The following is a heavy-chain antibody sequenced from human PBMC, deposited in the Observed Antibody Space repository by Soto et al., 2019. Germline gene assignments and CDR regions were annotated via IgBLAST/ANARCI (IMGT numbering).Heavy chain of an antibody. J-gene: IGHJ5*02. CDR3: ARVVWDFWSGTNWFDP. V-gene: IGHV1-18*01. D-gene: IGHD3-3*01. CDR1: GYTFTSYG. CDR2: ISAYNGNT. Sequence: QVQLVQSGAEVKKPGASVKVSCKASGYTFTSYGISWVRQAPGQGLEWMGWISAYNGNTNYAQKLQGRVTMPTDTSTSTAYMELRSLRSDDTAVYYCARVVWDFWSGTNWFDPWGQGTLVTVSS.